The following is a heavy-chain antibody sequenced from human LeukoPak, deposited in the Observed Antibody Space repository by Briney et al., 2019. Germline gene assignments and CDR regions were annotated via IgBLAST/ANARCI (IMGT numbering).Heavy chain of an antibody. CDR3: ALYSSTWY. V-gene: IGHV1-46*01. CDR1: GYTFTTYY. J-gene: IGHJ4*02. CDR2: INPTGGST. D-gene: IGHD6-13*01. Sequence: GASVEVSCKASGYTFTTYYIHWVRQAPGQGLEWMGIINPTGGSTTYAQKFQGRVTMTRDTSTSTVFMEVSSLRSEDTAVYYCALYSSTWYWGQGTLVTVSS.